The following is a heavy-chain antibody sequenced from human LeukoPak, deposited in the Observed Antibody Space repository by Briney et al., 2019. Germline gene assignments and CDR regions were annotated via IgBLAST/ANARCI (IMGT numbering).Heavy chain of an antibody. CDR1: GFTFSAYW. V-gene: IGHV3-7*01. CDR2: IKQDASTK. D-gene: IGHD4/OR15-4a*01. J-gene: IGHJ4*02. CDR3: ARDVPGHGAYNY. Sequence: PGGSLRLSCAASGFTFSAYWMTWVRQAPGKGLEWVANIKQDASTKFYVDSVKGRFTISRDNAKNSLYLQMNSLRAEDTAVYYCARDVPGHGAYNYWGQGTLVTVSS.